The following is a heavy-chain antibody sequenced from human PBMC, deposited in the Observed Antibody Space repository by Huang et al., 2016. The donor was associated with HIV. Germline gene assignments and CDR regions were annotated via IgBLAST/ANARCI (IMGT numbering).Heavy chain of an antibody. CDR2: INSDGRSS. D-gene: IGHD3-22*01. Sequence: EVQLVESGGGLVQPGGSLRLSCAASGFTFSSYWMHGVRQAPGKGLVWVSRINSDGRSSGYADSVKGRFTISRDNVKNTLYLQMNSLRAEDTAVYYCVRDPRIQSWLNYFDYWGQGTLVSVSS. V-gene: IGHV3-74*01. CDR3: VRDPRIQSWLNYFDY. CDR1: GFTFSSYW. J-gene: IGHJ4*02.